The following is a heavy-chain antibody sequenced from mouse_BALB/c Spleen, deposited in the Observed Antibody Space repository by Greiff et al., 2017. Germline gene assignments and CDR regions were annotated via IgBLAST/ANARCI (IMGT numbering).Heavy chain of an antibody. J-gene: IGHJ4*01. CDR3: ARCTTVVAPYYAMDY. D-gene: IGHD1-1*01. CDR1: GYSFTSYW. V-gene: IGHV14-1*02. CDR2: IDPANGNT. Sequence: VQLQQPGAELVRPGASVKLSCKASGYSFTSYWMNWVKQRPGQGLEWIGRIDPANGNTKYDPKFQGKATITADTSSNTAYLQLSSLTSEDTAVYYCARCTTVVAPYYAMDYWGQGTSVTVSS.